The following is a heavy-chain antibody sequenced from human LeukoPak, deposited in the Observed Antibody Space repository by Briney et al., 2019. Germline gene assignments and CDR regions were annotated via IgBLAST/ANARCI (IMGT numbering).Heavy chain of an antibody. Sequence: GGSLRLSCAASGFTFSNYAMGWVRQAPGKGLEWVSTISGGGDTTNYADSVKGRFTISRDNSQSTVYLQMNRLRAEDSAVYYCAKDMIDVKPVVPVKLHWGQGTLVSVPS. CDR2: ISGGGDTT. D-gene: IGHD2-2*01. J-gene: IGHJ1*01. V-gene: IGHV3-23*01. CDR1: GFTFSNYA. CDR3: AKDMIDVKPVVPVKLH.